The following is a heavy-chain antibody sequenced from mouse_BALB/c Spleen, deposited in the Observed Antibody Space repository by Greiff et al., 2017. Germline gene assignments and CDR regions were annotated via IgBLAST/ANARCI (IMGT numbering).Heavy chain of an antibody. V-gene: IGHV14-3*02. CDR2: IDPANGNT. CDR3: ARVWDSFAY. Sequence: VQLQQSGAELVKPGASVKLSCTASGFNIKDTYMPWVKQRPEQGLEWIGRIDPANGNTKYDPKFQGKATITADTSSNTAYLQLSSLTSEDTAVYYCARVWDSFAYWGQGTLVTVSA. D-gene: IGHD4-1*01. J-gene: IGHJ3*01. CDR1: GFNIKDTY.